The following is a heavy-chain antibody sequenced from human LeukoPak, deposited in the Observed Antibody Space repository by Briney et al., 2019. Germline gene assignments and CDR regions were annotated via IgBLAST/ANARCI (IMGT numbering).Heavy chain of an antibody. D-gene: IGHD2-15*01. Sequence: PSETLSLTCTVSGGSISSYYWNWIRQPPGKGLEWIGYVYYTGSTNYNPSLKSRVTISLDTSKNQFSLKLSSATAADTAVYYCARDALSSSRHNWFDPWGQGTLVTVSS. CDR3: ARDALSSSRHNWFDP. V-gene: IGHV4-59*01. J-gene: IGHJ5*02. CDR1: GGSISSYY. CDR2: VYYTGST.